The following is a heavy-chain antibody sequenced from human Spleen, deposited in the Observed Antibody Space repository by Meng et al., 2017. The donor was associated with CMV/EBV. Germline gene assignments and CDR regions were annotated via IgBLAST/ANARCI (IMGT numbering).Heavy chain of an antibody. CDR2: ISGSGGST. CDR3: AKAGDVSSGWYAKYYFDY. D-gene: IGHD6-19*01. CDR1: FTFSNYA. Sequence: FTFSNYAMNWVRQAPGKGLEWVSAISGSGGSTYYADSVKGRFTISRDNSKNTLYPQMNSLRAEDTAVYYCAKAGDVSSGWYAKYYFDYWGQGTLVTVSS. V-gene: IGHV3-23*01. J-gene: IGHJ4*02.